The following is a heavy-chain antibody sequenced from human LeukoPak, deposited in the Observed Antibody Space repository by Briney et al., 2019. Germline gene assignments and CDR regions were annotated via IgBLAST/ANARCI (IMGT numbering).Heavy chain of an antibody. V-gene: IGHV3-23*01. J-gene: IGHJ4*02. D-gene: IGHD3-10*01. CDR1: GFTFSTYA. CDR2: ISGSDAST. CDR3: AKRGVVIRGILVIGYHQEAYHYDF. Sequence: GGSLRLSCAASGFTFSTYAMNWVRQAPGKGLEWVSTISGSDASTYYADSVKGRFTISRDSSLNTLYLQMNNLRAEDTAVYFCAKRGVVIRGILVIGYHQEAYHYDFWGQGVLVTVSS.